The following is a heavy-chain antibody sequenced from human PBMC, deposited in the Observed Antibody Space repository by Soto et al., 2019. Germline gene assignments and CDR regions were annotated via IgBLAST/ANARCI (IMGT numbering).Heavy chain of an antibody. D-gene: IGHD3-16*02. CDR1: GFTFSYYA. J-gene: IGHJ4*02. Sequence: VHLVESGGGVVQSGRSLRLSCAASGFTFSYYAMHWVRQAPGKGLEWVAVISYDGSDKYYGDSVKGRFTISRDNSKNTLDLQMNSLRADDTAVYYCAKGLGELSPESFDYWGQGTLITVSS. CDR3: AKGLGELSPESFDY. CDR2: ISYDGSDK. V-gene: IGHV3-30*18.